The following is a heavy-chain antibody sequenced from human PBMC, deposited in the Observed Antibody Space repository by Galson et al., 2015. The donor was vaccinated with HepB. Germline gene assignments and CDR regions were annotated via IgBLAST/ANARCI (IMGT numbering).Heavy chain of an antibody. V-gene: IGHV3-15*01. Sequence: SLRLSCAAPGFTFSNAWMSWVRQAPGKGLEWVGRIKSKTDGGTTDYAAPVKGRFTISRDDSKNTLSLQMNSLKTEDTAVYYCTTGPTRVYYYYAMDVWGQGTTVTVSS. J-gene: IGHJ6*02. CDR1: GFTFSNAW. CDR2: IKSKTDGGTT. CDR3: TTGPTRVYYYYAMDV. D-gene: IGHD4-17*01.